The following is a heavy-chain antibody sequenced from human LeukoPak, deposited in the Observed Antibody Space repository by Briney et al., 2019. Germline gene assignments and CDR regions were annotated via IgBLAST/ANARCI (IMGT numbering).Heavy chain of an antibody. CDR3: ARDMTTVVYYYYMDV. Sequence: ASVTVSCKASGYTFTGYYMHWVRQAPGQGLEWMGWINPNSGGTNYAQKFQGRVTMTRDTSISTAYMELSRLRSDDTAVYYCARDMTTVVYYYYMDVWGKGTTVTVSS. D-gene: IGHD4-23*01. CDR2: INPNSGGT. V-gene: IGHV1-2*02. CDR1: GYTFTGYY. J-gene: IGHJ6*03.